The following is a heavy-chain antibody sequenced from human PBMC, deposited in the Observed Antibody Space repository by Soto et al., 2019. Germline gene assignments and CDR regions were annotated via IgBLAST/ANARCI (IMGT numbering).Heavy chain of an antibody. CDR1: GFTFRNYN. D-gene: IGHD3-16*02. CDR2: ISGTSTYI. CDR3: ARGSQYRSEFYGLDG. J-gene: IGHJ6*02. V-gene: IGHV3-21*01. Sequence: GGSLRLSCAGSGFTFRNYNIHWVRQAPGKGLEWVSSISGTSTYIYSADSVKGRFTISRDNAKNSVHLQMNSLRGEDTAVYYCARGSQYRSEFYGLDGWGPGTTVTV.